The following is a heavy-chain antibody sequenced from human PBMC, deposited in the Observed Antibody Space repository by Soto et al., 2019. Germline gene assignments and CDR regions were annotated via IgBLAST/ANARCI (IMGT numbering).Heavy chain of an antibody. J-gene: IGHJ4*02. CDR3: ARAPPGETTVNTLDY. CDR1: GFTFSSYG. V-gene: IGHV3-33*01. Sequence: QVQLVESGGGVVQPGRSLRLSCAASGFTFSSYGMHWVRQAPGKGLEWVAVIWYDGSNKYYADSVKGRFTISRDNSKNTLYLPMNSLRAEDTAVYYCARAPPGETTVNTLDYWGQGTLVTVSS. CDR2: IWYDGSNK. D-gene: IGHD4-17*01.